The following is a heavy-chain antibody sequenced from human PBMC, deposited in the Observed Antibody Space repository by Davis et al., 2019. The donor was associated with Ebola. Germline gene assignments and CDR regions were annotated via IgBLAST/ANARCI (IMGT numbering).Heavy chain of an antibody. D-gene: IGHD6-19*01. CDR1: GFTFSGSA. CDR2: IRSKANSYAT. J-gene: IGHJ4*02. CDR3: TSQALSGWYDY. V-gene: IGHV3-73*01. Sequence: GESLKISCAASGFTFSGSAMHWVRQASGKGLEWVGRIRSKANSYATAYAASVKGRFTISRDDSKNTAYLQMNSLKTEDTAVYYWTSQALSGWYDYWGQGTLVTVSS.